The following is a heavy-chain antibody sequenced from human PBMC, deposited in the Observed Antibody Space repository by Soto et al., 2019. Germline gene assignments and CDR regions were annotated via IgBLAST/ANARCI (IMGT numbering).Heavy chain of an antibody. CDR3: ARDLGYYASDGYFDY. J-gene: IGHJ4*02. Sequence: ESGGGLVKPGGSLRLSCAGSGFSFSDYYMSWIRQAPGKGLEWVSYISSSGDIIYYADSVKGRFTISRDNAKNSLYLQMNSLRAEDTAVYYCARDLGYYASDGYFDYWGQGTVVTVSS. D-gene: IGHD3-22*01. CDR2: ISSSGDII. V-gene: IGHV3-11*01. CDR1: GFSFSDYY.